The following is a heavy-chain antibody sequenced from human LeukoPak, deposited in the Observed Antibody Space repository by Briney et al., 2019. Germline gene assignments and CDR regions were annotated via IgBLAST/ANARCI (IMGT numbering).Heavy chain of an antibody. CDR1: GFTFSNYW. D-gene: IGHD3-22*01. CDR2: ISSSSSYI. J-gene: IGHJ3*02. CDR3: ARDQTMIVVENAFDI. V-gene: IGHV3-21*01. Sequence: PGGSLRLSCAASGFTFSNYWMTWVRQAPGKGLEWVSSISSSSSYIYYADSVKGRFTISRDNAKNSLYLQMNSLRAEDTAVYYCARDQTMIVVENAFDIWGQGTMVTVSS.